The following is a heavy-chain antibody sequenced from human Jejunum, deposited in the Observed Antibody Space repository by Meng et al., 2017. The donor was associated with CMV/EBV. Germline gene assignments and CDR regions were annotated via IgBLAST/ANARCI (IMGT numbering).Heavy chain of an antibody. CDR2: LNWNGDNP. Sequence: LDDYGMSWVRQRPGKGLEWVSGLNWNGDNPGYADSVKGRFIVSRDNAKNSLYLQMNSLRVEDTAVYYCARARGRDLLYSYFGMDVWGQGTMVTVSS. CDR3: ARARGRDLLYSYFGMDV. J-gene: IGHJ6*02. CDR1: LDDYG. V-gene: IGHV3-20*03. D-gene: IGHD3-16*01.